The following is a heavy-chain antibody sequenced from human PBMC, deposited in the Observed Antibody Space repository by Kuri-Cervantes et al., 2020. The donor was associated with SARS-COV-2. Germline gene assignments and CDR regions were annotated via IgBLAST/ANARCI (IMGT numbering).Heavy chain of an antibody. CDR1: GFTFSSYW. Sequence: GGSLRLSCAASGFTFSSYWMSWVRQAPGQGLEWMGRIIPIFGIANYAQKFQGRVTITADKSTSTAYMELSSLRSEDTAVYYCARIDYWGQGTLVTVSS. CDR3: ARIDY. J-gene: IGHJ4*02. V-gene: IGHV1-69*02. CDR2: IIPIFGIA.